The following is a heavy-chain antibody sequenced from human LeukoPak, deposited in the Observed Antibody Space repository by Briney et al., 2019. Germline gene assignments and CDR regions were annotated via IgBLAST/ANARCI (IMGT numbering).Heavy chain of an antibody. V-gene: IGHV4-30-4*01. D-gene: IGHD3-22*01. J-gene: IGHJ4*02. CDR2: IYYSGST. CDR1: GGSISSGDYY. Sequence: SETLSLTCTVSGGSISSGDYYRSWIRQPPGKGLEWIGYIYYSGSTCYNPSPKSRVTISVDTSKNQFSLKLSSVTAADTAVYYCARDDSSGYYPFIWGQGTLVTVSS. CDR3: ARDDSSGYYPFI.